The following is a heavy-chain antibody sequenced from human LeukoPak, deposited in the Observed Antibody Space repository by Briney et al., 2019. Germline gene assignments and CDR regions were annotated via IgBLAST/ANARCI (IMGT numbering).Heavy chain of an antibody. V-gene: IGHV3-33*01. D-gene: IGHD3-16*01. CDR3: ARPVVLGAYLRGAYYFDS. J-gene: IGHJ4*02. Sequence: GGSLRLSCAASGFTFSNYGMHWVRQAPGKGLEWVAVIWYDGSDKYHADSVKGRFTISRDNSKNTLYLQMNSLRVEDTAVYYCARPVVLGAYLRGAYYFDSWGQGTLVTVS. CDR2: IWYDGSDK. CDR1: GFTFSNYG.